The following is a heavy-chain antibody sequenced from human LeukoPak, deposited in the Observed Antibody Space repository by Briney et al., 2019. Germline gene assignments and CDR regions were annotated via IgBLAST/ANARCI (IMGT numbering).Heavy chain of an antibody. CDR2: VFNGGSV. V-gene: IGHV4-61*01. CDR1: GGSVSSSYYY. J-gene: IGHJ4*02. Sequence: PSETLSLTCTVSGGSVSSSYYYWNWIQQPPGTGLEWIGYVFNGGSVNYNPSLQSRVTISVDTSKSQFSLKLTSVTTADTAVYYCAGLMVHRPLDYWGQGTLITVSS. D-gene: IGHD3-10*01. CDR3: AGLMVHRPLDY.